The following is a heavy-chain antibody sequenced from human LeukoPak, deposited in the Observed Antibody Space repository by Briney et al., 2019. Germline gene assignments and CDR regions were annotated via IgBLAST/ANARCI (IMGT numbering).Heavy chain of an antibody. J-gene: IGHJ4*02. CDR2: IHRDGSTT. D-gene: IGHD6-19*01. Sequence: PGESLRLSCAASGFTFSGYWMHWVRQAPGKGLVWVSRIHRDGSTTAYADSVRDRFTISRDNSKNALYLQINSLRDEDTAVYYCAREGHWLASDSWGQGTLVTVSS. V-gene: IGHV3-74*01. CDR3: AREGHWLASDS. CDR1: GFTFSGYW.